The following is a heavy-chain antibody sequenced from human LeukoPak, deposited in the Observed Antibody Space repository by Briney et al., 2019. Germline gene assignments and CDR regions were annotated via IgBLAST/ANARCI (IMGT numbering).Heavy chain of an antibody. D-gene: IGHD6-19*01. CDR2: IYSGGST. Sequence: GGSLRLSCAASGFTVSSNYMSWVRQAPGKGLEWVSVIYSGGSTYYADSVKGRFTISRDNSKNTLYLQMNSLRAEDTAVYYCAVSVAGNHFDYWGQGTLVTVSS. CDR1: GFTVSSNY. V-gene: IGHV3-53*05. J-gene: IGHJ4*02. CDR3: AVSVAGNHFDY.